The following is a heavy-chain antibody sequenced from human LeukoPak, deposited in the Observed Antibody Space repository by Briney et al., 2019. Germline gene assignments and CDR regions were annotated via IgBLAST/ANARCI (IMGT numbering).Heavy chain of an antibody. D-gene: IGHD3-10*02. CDR1: GFSFSSHA. J-gene: IGHJ4*02. CDR2: ISGSGSGT. CDR3: AKDVRGYNRPVDY. Sequence: PGGSLILSCAASGFSFSSHAMNWVRQAPGKGLEWVSAISGSGSGTDYADSVKGRFTISRDNSKNTVYLQMNSLRAEDTALYYCAKDVRGYNRPVDYWGQGTLVTVSS. V-gene: IGHV3-23*01.